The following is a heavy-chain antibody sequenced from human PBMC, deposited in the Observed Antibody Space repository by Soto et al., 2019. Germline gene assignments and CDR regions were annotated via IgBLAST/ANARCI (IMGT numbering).Heavy chain of an antibody. D-gene: IGHD3-3*01. J-gene: IGHJ6*02. Sequence: PGGSLRLSCAASGFTLSDYYMTWIRQAPEKGLEWVSDISISGTTIHYADSVRGRFTISRDNSKNTLYLQMNSLRAEDTAVYYCANLNRFLEWLLPSRSEYGMDVWGQGTTVTVSS. CDR2: ISISGTTI. CDR1: GFTLSDYY. CDR3: ANLNRFLEWLLPSRSEYGMDV. V-gene: IGHV3-11*01.